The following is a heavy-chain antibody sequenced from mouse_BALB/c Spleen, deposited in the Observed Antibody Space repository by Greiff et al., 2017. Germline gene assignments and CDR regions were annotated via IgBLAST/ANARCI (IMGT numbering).Heavy chain of an antibody. Sequence: QVQLQQPGAELVKPGASVKLSCKASGYTFTSYWMHWVKQRPGQGLEWIGEIDPSDSYTNYNQKFKGKATLTVDKSSSTAYMQLSSLTSEDSAVYYSARRAYSIMPWFAYWGQGTLVTVSA. CDR3: ARRAYSIMPWFAY. J-gene: IGHJ3*01. CDR2: IDPSDSYT. V-gene: IGHV1-69*02. CDR1: GYTFTSYW. D-gene: IGHD1-1*01.